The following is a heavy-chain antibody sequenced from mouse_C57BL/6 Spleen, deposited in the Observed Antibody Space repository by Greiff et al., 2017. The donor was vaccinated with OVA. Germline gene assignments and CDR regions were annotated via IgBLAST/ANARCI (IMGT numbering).Heavy chain of an antibody. CDR3: ASASYYGSSYDV. Sequence: VQLQQSGPELVKPGASVKMSCKASGYTFTDYNMHWVKQSPGKSLEWIGNIYPSDSETHYNQKFKDKATLTVDKSSSTAYMQLSSLTSEDSAVYYCASASYYGSSYDVWGTGTTVTVSS. CDR1: GYTFTDYN. D-gene: IGHD1-1*01. CDR2: IYPSDSET. V-gene: IGHV1-61*01. J-gene: IGHJ1*03.